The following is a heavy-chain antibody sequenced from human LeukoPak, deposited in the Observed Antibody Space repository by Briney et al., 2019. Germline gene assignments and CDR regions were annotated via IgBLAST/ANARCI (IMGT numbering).Heavy chain of an antibody. CDR3: ARADYGGNEVYYGMDV. J-gene: IGHJ6*02. D-gene: IGHD4-23*01. CDR2: INSDGSST. CDR1: GFTFSSYW. V-gene: IGHV3-74*01. Sequence: PGGSLGLSCAASGFTFSSYWMHWVRQAPGKGLVWVSRINSDGSSTSYADSVKGRFTISRDNAKNTLYLQMNSLRAEDTAVYYCARADYGGNEVYYGMDVWGQGTTVTVSS.